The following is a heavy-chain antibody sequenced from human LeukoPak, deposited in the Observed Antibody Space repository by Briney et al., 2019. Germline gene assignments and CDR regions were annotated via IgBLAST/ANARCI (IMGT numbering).Heavy chain of an antibody. CDR2: INSKTDGGTT. CDR1: GFTFSDVW. V-gene: IGHV3-15*01. Sequence: GGSLRLSWAASGFTFSDVWMSWVRQAPGKGREWVGRINSKTDGGTTDYAEPVKGRFTISRDDSKNKLYLQMNSLKTEDTAVYYCTTGMGPRGDAPRDAFDIWGQGTMVTVSS. CDR3: TTGMGPRGDAPRDAFDI. D-gene: IGHD3-10*01. J-gene: IGHJ3*02.